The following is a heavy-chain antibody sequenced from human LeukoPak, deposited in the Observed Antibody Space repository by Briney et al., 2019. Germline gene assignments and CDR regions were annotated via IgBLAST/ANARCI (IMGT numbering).Heavy chain of an antibody. V-gene: IGHV1-46*01. Sequence: ASVKVSCKASGYTFTSYYMHWVRQAPGQGLEWMGIINPSGGSTSYAQKFQERVTITRDMSTSTAYMELSSLRSEDTAVYYCAAATGYMGALAPFESDYWGQGTLVTVSS. D-gene: IGHD1-26*01. CDR2: INPSGGST. CDR1: GYTFTSYY. CDR3: AAATGYMGALAPFESDY. J-gene: IGHJ4*02.